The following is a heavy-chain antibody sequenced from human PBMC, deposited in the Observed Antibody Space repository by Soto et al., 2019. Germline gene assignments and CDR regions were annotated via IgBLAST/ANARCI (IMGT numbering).Heavy chain of an antibody. CDR1: GFMFGTSG. D-gene: IGHD1-1*01. CDR3: ARDASGTTSFLAS. V-gene: IGHV3-33*01. Sequence: GGSLRLSCEASGFMFGTSGMHWVRQAPGKGLEWVSGIWLDVSERYYSDSVKGRFTISRDNSKNTLFLQMNSLRVEDTAVYFCARDASGTTSFLASWGQGTLVTVSS. CDR2: IWLDVSER. J-gene: IGHJ5*01.